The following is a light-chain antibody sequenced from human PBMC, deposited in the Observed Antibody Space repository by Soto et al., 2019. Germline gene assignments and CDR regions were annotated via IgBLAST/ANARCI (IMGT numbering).Light chain of an antibody. CDR2: EVS. CDR3: SSYTSSTTLNYV. J-gene: IGLJ1*01. CDR1: SSDIGGYNY. V-gene: IGLV2-14*01. Sequence: QSALTQPASVSGSPGQSITISCTGASSDIGGYNYVSWYQQHPGKAPKLIIYEVSNRPSGVSNRFSASKSGNTASLTISGLQPEDEGDYYCSSYTSSTTLNYVFGTGTKVTVL.